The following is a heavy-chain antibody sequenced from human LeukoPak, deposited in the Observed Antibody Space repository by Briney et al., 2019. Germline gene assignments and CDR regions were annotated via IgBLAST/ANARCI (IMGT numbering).Heavy chain of an antibody. V-gene: IGHV4-34*01. J-gene: IGHJ5*02. CDR1: GRSFSGYF. CDR2: GST. Sequence: PSETLSLTCAVYGRSFSGYFWSWFRQPPGKGLEWIGSGSTYYNPSLKSLVTISVDTSKKQFSLKMSSVTAADTAVYYCARQPFTSGYCSGGSCYNWFDPWGQGTLVTVSS. D-gene: IGHD2-15*01. CDR3: ARQPFTSGYCSGGSCYNWFDP.